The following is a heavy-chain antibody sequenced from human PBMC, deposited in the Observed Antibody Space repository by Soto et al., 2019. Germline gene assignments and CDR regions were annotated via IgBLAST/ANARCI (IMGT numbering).Heavy chain of an antibody. CDR3: AREINAYDSSRYYYYYGMDV. CDR2: IIPILGIA. J-gene: IGHJ6*02. CDR1: GGTFSSYT. Sequence: QVQLVQSGAEVKKPGSSVKVSCKASGGTFSSYTISWVRQAPGQVLECMGRIIPILGIANYAQKFQGRVTITADKYTRTAYMELSSLRSEDSAVYYCAREINAYDSSRYYYYYGMDVWGQGTTVTVS. D-gene: IGHD3-22*01. V-gene: IGHV1-69*08.